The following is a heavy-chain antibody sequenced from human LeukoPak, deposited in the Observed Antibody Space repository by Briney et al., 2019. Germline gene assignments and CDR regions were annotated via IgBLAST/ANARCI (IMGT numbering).Heavy chain of an antibody. CDR2: INHSGST. Sequence: SETLSLTCAVYGGSCSGYYWSWIRQPPGKGLEWIGEINHSGSTNYNPSLKSRVTISVDTSKNQFSLKLSSVTAADTAVYYCAIDFDAFDIWGQGTMVTVSS. CDR1: GGSCSGYY. J-gene: IGHJ3*02. CDR3: AIDFDAFDI. V-gene: IGHV4-34*01.